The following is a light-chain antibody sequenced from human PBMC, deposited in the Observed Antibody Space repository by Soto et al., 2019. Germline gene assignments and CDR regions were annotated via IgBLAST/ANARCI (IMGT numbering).Light chain of an antibody. CDR2: AAS. J-gene: IGKJ3*01. CDR1: QGIRNY. CDR3: QNYNRAPFT. V-gene: IGKV1-27*01. Sequence: DIQMTQSPSSLSASVGDRVTITCRASQGIRNYLAWYQQKPGKVPKLLISAASTLQSGVPSRFSGSESGTDFVLPISSLQPEDVATYFCQNYNRAPFTFDPRTKVNIQ.